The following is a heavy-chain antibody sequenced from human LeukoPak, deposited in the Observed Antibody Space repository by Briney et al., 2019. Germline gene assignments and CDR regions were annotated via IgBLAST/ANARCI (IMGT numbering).Heavy chain of an antibody. J-gene: IGHJ4*02. V-gene: IGHV1-18*01. Sequence: GASVKVSCKASGYTFTSYGISWVRQAPGQGLEWMGWISAYNGNTNYAQKLQGRVTMTTDTSTSTAYMELRSLRSDDTAVYYCARGLPPRRNYDSRGYYSYYFDYWGQRTLVTVSS. D-gene: IGHD3-22*01. CDR1: GYTFTSYG. CDR3: ARGLPPRRNYDSRGYYSYYFDY. CDR2: ISAYNGNT.